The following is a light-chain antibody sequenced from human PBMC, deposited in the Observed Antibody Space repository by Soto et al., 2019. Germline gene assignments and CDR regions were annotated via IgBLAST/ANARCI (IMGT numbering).Light chain of an antibody. CDR1: QIISNY. Sequence: DIQMTQSPSSRSASVGDSVTITCRASQIISNYLNWYQQKPGKAPKLLVYAASSLQSGVPSRFSGSGSGTDFTLTISSLQPEDFATYYCQQSYSTPFTFGPGTKVDIK. CDR2: AAS. CDR3: QQSYSTPFT. V-gene: IGKV1-39*01. J-gene: IGKJ3*01.